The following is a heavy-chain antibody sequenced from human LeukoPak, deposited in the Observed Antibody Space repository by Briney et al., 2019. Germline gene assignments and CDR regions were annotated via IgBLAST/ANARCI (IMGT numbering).Heavy chain of an antibody. Sequence: GGSLRLSCAASGFTFSSYAMHWVRQAPGKGLEWVAVISYDGSNKYYADSVKGRFTISRDNAKNSLYLQMNSLRAEDTAVYYCGTDTAMPRNWGQGTLVTVSS. D-gene: IGHD5-18*01. J-gene: IGHJ4*02. V-gene: IGHV3-30-3*01. CDR3: GTDTAMPRN. CDR1: GFTFSSYA. CDR2: ISYDGSNK.